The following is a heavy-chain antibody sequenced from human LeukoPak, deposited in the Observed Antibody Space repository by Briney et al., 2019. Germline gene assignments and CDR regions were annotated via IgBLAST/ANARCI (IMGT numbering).Heavy chain of an antibody. Sequence: ASVKVSCKASGYTFKRYDINWMRQAPGQGLEWMGWINPNSGNTGHAQRFQGRITITKNTSISTAYMEVSSLRPEDTAVYYCARAPTTANYHYYYMDVWGKGTTVTVSS. CDR1: GYTFKRYD. J-gene: IGHJ6*03. V-gene: IGHV1-8*03. D-gene: IGHD1-14*01. CDR3: ARAPTTANYHYYYMDV. CDR2: INPNSGNT.